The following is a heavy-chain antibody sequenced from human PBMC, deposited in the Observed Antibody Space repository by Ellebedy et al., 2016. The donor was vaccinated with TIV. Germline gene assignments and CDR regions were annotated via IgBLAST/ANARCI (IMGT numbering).Heavy chain of an antibody. J-gene: IGHJ5*02. V-gene: IGHV1-2*02. Sequence: AASVKVSCKASGYTFTGYYIHWVRQAAGQGLEWMGWINCNSGGTKYAQKFQGRVTMTRDTSISTAYMELNWLGSDDTAVYYCARTRNGIAATGSNWLAPWGQGTPVTVSS. D-gene: IGHD6-13*01. CDR2: INCNSGGT. CDR3: ARTRNGIAATGSNWLAP. CDR1: GYTFTGYY.